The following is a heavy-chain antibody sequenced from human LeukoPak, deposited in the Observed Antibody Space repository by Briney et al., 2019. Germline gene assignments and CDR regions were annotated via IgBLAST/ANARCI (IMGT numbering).Heavy chain of an antibody. CDR1: GFTFDDYG. D-gene: IGHD6-19*01. J-gene: IGHJ4*02. Sequence: GGSLRLSCAASGFTFDDYGMSWVRQAPGKGLEWVSGINWNGGSTGYADSVKGRFTISRDNSKNTLYLQMNSLRAEDTAVYYCARVASDSIGWYHFDYWGQGTLVTVSS. V-gene: IGHV3-20*04. CDR3: ARVASDSIGWYHFDY. CDR2: INWNGGST.